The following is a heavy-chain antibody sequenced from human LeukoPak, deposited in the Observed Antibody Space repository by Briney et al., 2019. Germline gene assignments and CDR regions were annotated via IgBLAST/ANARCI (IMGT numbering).Heavy chain of an antibody. CDR3: ARGPPNWGFDF. CDR2: MSPNSGDT. V-gene: IGHV1-8*01. Sequence: GSVKVSCKASGYTFTCYDINWVRHATGQGLEWMGWMSPNSGDTGYAQKFQGRVTMTRDTSISTAFMELTSLRSEDTAVYYCARGPPNWGFDFWGQGALVTVSS. CDR1: GYTFTCYD. J-gene: IGHJ4*02. D-gene: IGHD7-27*01.